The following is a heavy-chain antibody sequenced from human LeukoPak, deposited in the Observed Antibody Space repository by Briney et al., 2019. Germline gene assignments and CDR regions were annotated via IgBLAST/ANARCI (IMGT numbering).Heavy chain of an antibody. CDR3: ARQISATAIDY. Sequence: SETLSLTCTVSGGSISSSSYYWGWIRRPPGKGLEWIGSIYYSGSTYYNPSLKSRVTISVDTSKNQFSLKLSSVTAADTAVYYCARQISATAIDYWGQGTLVTVSS. J-gene: IGHJ4*02. CDR1: GGSISSSSYY. D-gene: IGHD5-24*01. V-gene: IGHV4-39*07. CDR2: IYYSGST.